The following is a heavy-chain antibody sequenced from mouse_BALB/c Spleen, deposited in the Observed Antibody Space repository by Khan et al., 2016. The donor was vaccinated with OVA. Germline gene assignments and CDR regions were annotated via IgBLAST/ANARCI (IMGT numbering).Heavy chain of an antibody. V-gene: IGHV1S136*01. CDR3: ARNFKAMDY. J-gene: IGHJ4*01. Sequence: EVELVESGPELVKPGASVKMSCKASGYTFTSYIMHWVKQKPGQGLEWIGYINPYNDGTKYNEKFKGKATLTSDKSSSTAYMELSSLTSEDSAVYSCARNFKAMDYWGQGTSVTVSS. CDR2: INPYNDGT. CDR1: GYTFTSYI.